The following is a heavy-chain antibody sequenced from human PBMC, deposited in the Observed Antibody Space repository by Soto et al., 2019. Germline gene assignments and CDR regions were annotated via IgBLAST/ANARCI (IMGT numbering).Heavy chain of an antibody. CDR1: GGFYSIKT. CDR3: ARERIRDDSNTFDALDV. J-gene: IGHJ3*01. V-gene: IGHV1-69*04. CDR2: IIPLVHII. D-gene: IGHD3-22*01. Sequence: QVQLVQSGAEVKKPGSSVKVSCKASGGFYSIKTISRVRQAPGQGIEWMGRIIPLVHIINNAQKFQGRVAIPGDKSTSTAYMELSSLKSYDTAIYFFARERIRDDSNTFDALDVWGQGTMVTFSS.